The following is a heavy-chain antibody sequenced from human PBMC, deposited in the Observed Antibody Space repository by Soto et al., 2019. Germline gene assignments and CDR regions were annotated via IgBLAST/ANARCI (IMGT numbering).Heavy chain of an antibody. J-gene: IGHJ4*02. Sequence: GSLILSCSVFGFTFIIYAMHWVRQAPGKGLQYVSSISSGGGTTYYADSVKGRFTISRDNSKNTLYLQMSSLRVEDTAVYYCVKDRYVDYWGQGNRVTVSS. V-gene: IGHV3-64D*06. CDR3: VKDRYVDY. CDR1: GFTFIIYA. CDR2: ISSGGGTT.